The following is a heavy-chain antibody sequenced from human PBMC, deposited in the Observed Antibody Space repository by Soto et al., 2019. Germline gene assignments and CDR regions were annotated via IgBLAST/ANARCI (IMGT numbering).Heavy chain of an antibody. Sequence: QVQLVQSGAEVREPGASVKVSCKASGYSFTSLDINWVRQTAGQGLEWMGWMEPSTGRTGYAQKFQGRVTMTRDTSINTAHMELTTLTAGDIAFFYCARGVSAGVDYWGQGTLVTVSS. J-gene: IGHJ4*02. CDR3: ARGVSAGVDY. D-gene: IGHD1-26*01. CDR2: MEPSTGRT. V-gene: IGHV1-8*01. CDR1: GYSFTSLD.